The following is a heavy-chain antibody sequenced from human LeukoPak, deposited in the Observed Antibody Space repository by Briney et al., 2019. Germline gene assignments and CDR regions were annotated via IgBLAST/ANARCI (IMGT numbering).Heavy chain of an antibody. J-gene: IGHJ5*02. CDR2: IRYDGSNK. D-gene: IGHD2-21*01. Sequence: GGSLRLSSAASGFTFSSYGMHWVRQTPGKGLEWVAFIRYDGSNKYYADSVKGRFTISRDNSKNTLYLQMNSLRAEDTAVYYCAKWGYCGGDCYWSETSWGQGTLVTVSS. V-gene: IGHV3-30*02. CDR1: GFTFSSYG. CDR3: AKWGYCGGDCYWSETS.